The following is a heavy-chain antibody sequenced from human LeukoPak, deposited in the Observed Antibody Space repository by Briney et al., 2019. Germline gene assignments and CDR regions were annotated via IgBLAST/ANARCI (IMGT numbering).Heavy chain of an antibody. CDR1: GYSIGSGYD. J-gene: IGHJ4*02. CDR2: ITGGGGNT. CDR3: AKGQVEYCSGSRCYPFDD. V-gene: IGHV3-23*01. Sequence: ETLSLTCSVSGYSIGSGYDWAWIRQAPGKGLEWVSVITGGGGNTYYADSVKGRITISRDNSKNTLYLQMNSLRAEDTAIYFCAKGQVEYCSGSRCYPFDDWGQGTLVTVSS. D-gene: IGHD2-15*01.